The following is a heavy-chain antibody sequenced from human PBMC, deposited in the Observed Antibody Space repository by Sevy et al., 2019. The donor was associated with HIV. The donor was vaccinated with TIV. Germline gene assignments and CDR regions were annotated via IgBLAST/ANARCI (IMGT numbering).Heavy chain of an antibody. CDR1: GYTFTSYD. D-gene: IGHD3-3*01. CDR3: ARGNVRGLTIFGVVDAAQYDYYGMDV. CDR2: MNPNSGNT. J-gene: IGHJ6*02. V-gene: IGHV1-8*01. Sequence: ASVKVSCKASGYTFTSYDINWVRQATGQGLEWMGWMNPNSGNTGYAQKFQGRVTMTRNTSISTAYMELSSLRSEDTAVYYCARGNVRGLTIFGVVDAAQYDYYGMDVWGQGTTVTVSS.